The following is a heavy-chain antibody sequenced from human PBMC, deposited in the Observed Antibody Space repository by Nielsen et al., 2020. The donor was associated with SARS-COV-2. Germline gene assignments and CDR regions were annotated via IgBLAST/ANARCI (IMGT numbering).Heavy chain of an antibody. J-gene: IGHJ4*02. CDR3: AEDRIPDGLWEIDY. Sequence: GESLKISCTVSGFTFGTYTISWVRQPPGKGLQWVAGILGSGAATFYADSVKGRFTVSRDNSMNTVYLEMSRLRSEDTALYFCAEDRIPDGLWEIDYWGQGTRVTVSS. V-gene: IGHV3-23*01. CDR1: GFTFGTYT. CDR2: ILGSGAAT. D-gene: IGHD1-14*01.